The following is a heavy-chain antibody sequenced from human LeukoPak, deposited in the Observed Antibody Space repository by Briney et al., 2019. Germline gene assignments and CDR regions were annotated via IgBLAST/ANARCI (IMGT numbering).Heavy chain of an antibody. CDR1: GGSFSGYY. V-gene: IGHV4-34*01. CDR3: ARGWGVTTGFDY. CDR2: INHSGST. Sequence: SETLSLTCAVYGGSFSGYYWSWIRQPPGKGLEWIGEINHSGSTNYNPSLKSRVTISVDTSKNQFSLKLSSVTAADTAVYYCARGWGVTTGFDYWGQGTLVTVSS. D-gene: IGHD4-17*01. J-gene: IGHJ4*02.